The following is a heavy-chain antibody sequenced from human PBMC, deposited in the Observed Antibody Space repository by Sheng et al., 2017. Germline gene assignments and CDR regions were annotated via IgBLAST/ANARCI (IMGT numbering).Heavy chain of an antibody. CDR2: VRSDGVTT. D-gene: IGHD4-17*01. V-gene: IGHV3-23*04. CDR1: GFTFNYYA. Sequence: EVQLVESGGGLVQPGGSLRLSCVATGFTFNYYAMTWVRQAPGKGLEYVSSVRSDGVTTYYAESVKGRFTISRDNSKNTLYLQMNSLRAEDTAVYYCAKDDDYSEYGYYFDSWGQGTLVTVSS. J-gene: IGHJ4*02. CDR3: AKDDDYSEYGYYFDS.